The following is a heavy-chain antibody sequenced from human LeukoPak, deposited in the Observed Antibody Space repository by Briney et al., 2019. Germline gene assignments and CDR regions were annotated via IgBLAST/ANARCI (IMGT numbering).Heavy chain of an antibody. J-gene: IGHJ5*02. Sequence: GGSLRLSCAASGFTFSIYAMSWVRQAPGKGLEWVSRISGSGDTTHYAASVRGRFTISRDNSKNTVYLQMNTLRAEDTAAYYCARDSDVFYGWFDPWGQGTLVTVSS. CDR3: ARDSDVFYGWFDP. CDR1: GFTFSIYA. CDR2: ISGSGDTT. V-gene: IGHV3-23*01. D-gene: IGHD3/OR15-3a*01.